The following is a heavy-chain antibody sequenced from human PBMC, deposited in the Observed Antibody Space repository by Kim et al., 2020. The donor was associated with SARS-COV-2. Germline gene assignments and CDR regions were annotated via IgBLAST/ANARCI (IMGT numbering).Heavy chain of an antibody. CDR2: ISAYNGNT. J-gene: IGHJ6*02. D-gene: IGHD1-26*01. V-gene: IGHV1-18*01. CDR1: GYTFTSYG. Sequence: ASVKVSCKASGYTFTSYGISWVRQAPGQGLEWMGWISAYNGNTNYAQKLQGRVTMTQDTSTSTAYMELRSLRSDETAVYYWAREGWKLLPVRYYYGMDVWGQGTTVTVSS. CDR3: AREGWKLLPVRYYYGMDV.